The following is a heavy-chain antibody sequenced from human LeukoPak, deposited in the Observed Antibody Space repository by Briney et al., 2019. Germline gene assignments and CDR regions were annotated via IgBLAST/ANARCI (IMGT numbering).Heavy chain of an antibody. Sequence: ASVKVSCKASGYTFAGYYMHWVRQAPGQGLEWMGWINPNSGDTNNAQKFQGRVTMTSDTSISTAYMELSRLRSDDTAVYYCAGGVAAVVNWFDPWGQGTLVTVSS. CDR3: AGGVAAVVNWFDP. J-gene: IGHJ5*02. CDR2: INPNSGDT. CDR1: GYTFAGYY. D-gene: IGHD6-25*01. V-gene: IGHV1-2*02.